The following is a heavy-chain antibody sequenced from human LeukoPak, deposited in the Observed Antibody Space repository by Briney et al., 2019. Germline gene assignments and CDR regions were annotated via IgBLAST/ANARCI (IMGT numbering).Heavy chain of an antibody. CDR1: GYTFTSYY. Sequence: ASVKVSCKASGYTFTSYYMHWVRQAPGQGLEWMGIINPSGGSTSYAQKFQGRVTMTRDTSTSTVYMGLSSLRSEDTAVYYCARDRHIVVVTAIDYFDYWGQGTLVTVSS. V-gene: IGHV1-46*01. J-gene: IGHJ4*02. D-gene: IGHD2-21*02. CDR3: ARDRHIVVVTAIDYFDY. CDR2: INPSGGST.